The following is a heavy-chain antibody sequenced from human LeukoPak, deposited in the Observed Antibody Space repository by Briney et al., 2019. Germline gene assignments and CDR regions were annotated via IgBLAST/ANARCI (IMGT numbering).Heavy chain of an antibody. CDR1: GYTFTNYD. J-gene: IGHJ4*02. V-gene: IGHV1-18*01. D-gene: IGHD2-15*01. CDR2: ISARKGNT. CDR3: ARGYCSGGSCYNYFDY. Sequence: ASVKVSCKASGYTFTNYDINWVRQAPGQGLEWMGWISARKGNTNYAQKLQGRVTMTTDTSTSTAYMELRSLRSDDTAVYYCARGYCSGGSCYNYFDYWGQGTLVTVSS.